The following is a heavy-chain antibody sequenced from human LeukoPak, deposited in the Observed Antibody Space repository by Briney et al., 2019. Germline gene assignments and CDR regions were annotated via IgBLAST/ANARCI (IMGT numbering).Heavy chain of an antibody. J-gene: IGHJ3*02. CDR3: ARHLTMITVPRDAFDI. Sequence: GESLKISCKTSGYSFTSYWIGWVRQMPGKGREWRGVIYPGDSDTRYSPSFKAQVTISADKSLSTAYLQWSGLKASDTAMYYCARHLTMITVPRDAFDIWGQGTMVTVSS. V-gene: IGHV5-51*01. D-gene: IGHD3-16*01. CDR2: IYPGDSDT. CDR1: GYSFTSYW.